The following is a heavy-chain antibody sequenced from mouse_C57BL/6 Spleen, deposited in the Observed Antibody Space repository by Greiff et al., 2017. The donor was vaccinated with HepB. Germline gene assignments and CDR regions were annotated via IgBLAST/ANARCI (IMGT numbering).Heavy chain of an antibody. Sequence: QVQLQQSGPELVKPGASVKLSCKASGYAFSSSWMNWVKQRPGKGLEWIGRIYPGDGDTNYNGKFKGKATLTADKSSSTAYMQLSSLSSEDAAVYFCARSGDYSNAFDYWGQGTTLTVSS. D-gene: IGHD2-5*01. J-gene: IGHJ2*01. CDR2: IYPGDGDT. CDR3: ARSGDYSNAFDY. CDR1: GYAFSSSW. V-gene: IGHV1-82*01.